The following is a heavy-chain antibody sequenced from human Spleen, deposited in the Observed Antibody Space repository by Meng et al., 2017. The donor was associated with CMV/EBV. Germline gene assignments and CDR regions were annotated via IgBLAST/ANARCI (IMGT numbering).Heavy chain of an antibody. D-gene: IGHD2-2*01. CDR2: INPNSGGT. Sequence: ASVKVSCKASGYTFTGYYMHWVRQAPGQGLEWMGWINPNSGGTNYAQKFQGRVTMTRDTSISTAYMELSRLRSDDTAVYYCARPLSSTGSLYYYYGMDVWGQGTTVPSP. CDR1: GYTFTGYY. J-gene: IGHJ6*02. V-gene: IGHV1-2*02. CDR3: ARPLSSTGSLYYYYGMDV.